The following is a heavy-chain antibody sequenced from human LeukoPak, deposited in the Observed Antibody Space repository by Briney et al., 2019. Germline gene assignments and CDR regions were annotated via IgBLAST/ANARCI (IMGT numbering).Heavy chain of an antibody. CDR1: GGSFSGYY. J-gene: IGHJ5*02. D-gene: IGHD2-2*01. Sequence: MPSETLSLTCAVYGGSFSGYYWSWIRQPPGKGLEWIGEINHSGSTNYNPSLESRVTISVDTSKNQFSLKLSSVTAADTAVYYCARDDCSSTSCYWSHWFDPWGQGTLVTVSS. CDR3: ARDDCSSTSCYWSHWFDP. V-gene: IGHV4-34*01. CDR2: INHSGST.